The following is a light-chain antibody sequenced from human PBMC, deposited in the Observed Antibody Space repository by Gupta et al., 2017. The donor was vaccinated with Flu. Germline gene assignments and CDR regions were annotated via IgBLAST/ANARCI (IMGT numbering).Light chain of an antibody. Sequence: PEDRATLSCRASQTVTAKLAWYQQRPGLPPRLLIYGASTRATGIPARFSGSGSGTEFTLTISSLQSEDFAVYYCQQYNEWRTFGQGTKVEIK. J-gene: IGKJ1*01. CDR1: QTVTAK. CDR3: QQYNEWRT. CDR2: GAS. V-gene: IGKV3-15*01.